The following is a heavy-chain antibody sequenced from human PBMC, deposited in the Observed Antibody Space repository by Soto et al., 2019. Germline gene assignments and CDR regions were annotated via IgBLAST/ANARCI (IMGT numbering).Heavy chain of an antibody. CDR1: GFSLTTTGVG. Sequence: QISLKESGPALVKPTQTLTLTCSFSGFSLTTTGVGVGWIRQPPGKALVWLALIYWDDDERYNPSLKNRLTITKDTSKNLVVLTMTNVDPVDTATYYCALGIAARPFDSWGQGTLVTVSS. J-gene: IGHJ4*02. D-gene: IGHD6-6*01. CDR3: ALGIAARPFDS. V-gene: IGHV2-5*02. CDR2: IYWDDDE.